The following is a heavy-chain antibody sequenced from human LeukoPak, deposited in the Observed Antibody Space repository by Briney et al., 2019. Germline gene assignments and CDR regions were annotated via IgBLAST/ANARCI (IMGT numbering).Heavy chain of an antibody. CDR1: GGSFSGYY. CDR3: ASDLMKMTTVTTGDY. CDR2: INHSGST. Sequence: PSETQSLTCAVYGGSFSGYYWSWIRQPPGKGLEWIGEINHSGSTNYNPSLKSRVTISVDTSKNQFSLKLSSVTAADTAVYYCASDLMKMTTVTTGDYWGQGTLVTVSS. V-gene: IGHV4-34*01. D-gene: IGHD4-17*01. J-gene: IGHJ4*02.